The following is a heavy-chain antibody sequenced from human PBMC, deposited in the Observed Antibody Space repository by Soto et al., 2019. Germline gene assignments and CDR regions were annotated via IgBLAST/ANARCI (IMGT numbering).Heavy chain of an antibody. CDR2: IKFDGSEK. CDR3: VKDGGYCSSSTCYSPRNHYFDS. V-gene: IGHV3-7*03. CDR1: GFIFSDYW. Sequence: LRLSCAASGFIFSDYWMSWVRQAPGKGPEWVANIKFDGSEKQYVDSVRGRFTISRDNSRNSLFLQMNSLRAGGTAVYYCVKDGGYCSSSTCYSPRNHYFDSWGQGTLVTVSS. J-gene: IGHJ4*02. D-gene: IGHD2-2*01.